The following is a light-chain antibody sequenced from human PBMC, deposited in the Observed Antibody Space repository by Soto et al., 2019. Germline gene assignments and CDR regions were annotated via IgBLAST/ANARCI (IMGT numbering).Light chain of an antibody. CDR3: SSYTSSSTLDV. CDR1: SRDSGGYNY. Sequence: QSALTQPASVSGSPGQSITISCAGTSRDSGGYNYVSWYQQHPGKAPKVMIYEVSNRPSGVSNRFSGSKSGNTASLTISGLQAEVEADYYCSSYTSSSTLDVFGSGTKVTVL. V-gene: IGLV2-14*01. J-gene: IGLJ1*01. CDR2: EVS.